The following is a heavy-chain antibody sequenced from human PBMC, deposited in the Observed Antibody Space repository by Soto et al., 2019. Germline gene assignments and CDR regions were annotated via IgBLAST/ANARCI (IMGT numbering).Heavy chain of an antibody. CDR2: IYSGGST. CDR3: ARPIVGATWYYYYGMDV. J-gene: IGHJ6*02. CDR1: GFTVSSNY. Sequence: EVQLVESGGGLIQPGGSLRLSCAASGFTVSSNYMSWVRQAPGKGLEWVSVIYSGGSTYYAHSVKGRFTISRDNSKNTLYLQMHSRSAEDTAVYYCARPIVGATWYYYYGMDVWGQGTTVTLSS. V-gene: IGHV3-53*01. D-gene: IGHD1-26*01.